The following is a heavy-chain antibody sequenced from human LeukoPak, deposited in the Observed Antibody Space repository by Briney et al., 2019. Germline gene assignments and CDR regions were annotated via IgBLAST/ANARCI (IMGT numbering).Heavy chain of an antibody. CDR3: ARHEALGYCSSTSCPSPFGMDV. D-gene: IGHD2-2*01. CDR2: IYPGDSDT. CDR1: GYSFTSYW. V-gene: IGHV5-51*01. Sequence: GESLKISCKGSGYSFTSYWIGWVRQMPGKGLEWMGIIYPGDSDTRYSPSSQGQVTISADKSISTAYLQWSSLKASDTAMYYCARHEALGYCSSTSCPSPFGMDVWGQGTTVTVSS. J-gene: IGHJ6*02.